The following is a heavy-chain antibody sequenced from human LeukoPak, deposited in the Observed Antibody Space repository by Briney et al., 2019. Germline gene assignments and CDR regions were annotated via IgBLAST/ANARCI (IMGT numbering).Heavy chain of an antibody. CDR3: ARLYCGYDCYSSDY. V-gene: IGHV3-21*01. CDR2: ISSDSIHI. D-gene: IGHD2-21*02. J-gene: IGHJ4*02. CDR1: GFTLSSYS. Sequence: GGSLRLSCAASGFTLSSYSMNWVRQAPGKGLEWVSSISSDSIHIYYADSVKGRCTISRDNAKNSLYLQMNSLRAEDTAVYYCARLYCGYDCYSSDYWGQGTLVTVSS.